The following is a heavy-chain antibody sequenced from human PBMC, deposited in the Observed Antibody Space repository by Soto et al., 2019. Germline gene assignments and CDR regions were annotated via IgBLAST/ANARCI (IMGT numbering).Heavy chain of an antibody. J-gene: IGHJ4*02. V-gene: IGHV3-33*01. D-gene: IGHD6-13*01. Sequence: QVHLVESGGGVVQPGRSLRLSCATSGFTFSNYDMHWVRQAPGKGLEWVALIWYDGSDTSYADSVKGRFTISRDNSKNTRFRKKNSLRAEDRALYYCARDRGNSSFDYWGEGTLVTVPS. CDR1: GFTFSNYD. CDR3: ARDRGNSSFDY. CDR2: IWYDGSDT.